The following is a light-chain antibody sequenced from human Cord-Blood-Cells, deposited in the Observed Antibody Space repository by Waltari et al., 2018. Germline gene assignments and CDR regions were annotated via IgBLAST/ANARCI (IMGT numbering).Light chain of an antibody. CDR3: CSYAGSSTFYWV. V-gene: IGLV2-23*03. CDR1: SSDVGSYNL. J-gene: IGLJ3*02. Sequence: QSALTQPASVSGSPGQSITISCTGTSSDVGSYNLVSWYHQHPGKAPKLMIYEGSKRPSGFSNRFSGSKSGNTASLTISGLQAEDEADYYCCSYAGSSTFYWVFGGGTKLTVL. CDR2: EGS.